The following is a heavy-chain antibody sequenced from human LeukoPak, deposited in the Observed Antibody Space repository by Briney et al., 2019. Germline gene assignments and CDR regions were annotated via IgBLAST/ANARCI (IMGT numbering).Heavy chain of an antibody. CDR3: GRADPLYIVLMVYATHLDY. CDR1: GYTFTSYY. CDR2: VNPSAGST. J-gene: IGHJ4*02. V-gene: IGHV1-46*01. D-gene: IGHD2-8*01. Sequence: ASVKVSCKASGYTFTSYYMHWVRQAPGQGLEWMGIVNPSAGSTSYAQKFQGRVTMSRDTSTSTVYMELSSLRSEDTAVYYCGRADPLYIVLMVYATHLDYWGQGTLVTVSS.